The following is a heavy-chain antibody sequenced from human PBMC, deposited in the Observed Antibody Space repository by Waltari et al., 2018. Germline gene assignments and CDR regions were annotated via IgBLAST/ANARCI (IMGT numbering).Heavy chain of an antibody. V-gene: IGHV4-4*02. D-gene: IGHD4-17*01. CDR3: ARVSYAYGDYGDY. CDR2: IYHSGGT. Sequence: QVQLQESGPGRVKPSGTLSLTCAVSGGSISSSNWWSWVSQHPGTGLAWIGEIYHSGGTNYNPARERRVTRAVEKSKNQFSLKRSSVTAADTAVYYCARVSYAYGDYGDYCGQGTLVTVSS. J-gene: IGHJ4*02. CDR1: GGSISSSNW.